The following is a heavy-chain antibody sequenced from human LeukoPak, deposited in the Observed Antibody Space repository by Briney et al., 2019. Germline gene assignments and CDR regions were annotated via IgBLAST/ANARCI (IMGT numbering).Heavy chain of an antibody. J-gene: IGHJ4*02. D-gene: IGHD5-24*01. Sequence: ASVKVSFKASGGTFSSYAISWVRQAPGQGLEWMGRIIPIFGIANYAQKFQGRVTITADKSTSTAYMELSSLRSEDTAVYYCARGDGYNYWFDYWGQGTLVTVSS. CDR1: GGTFSSYA. V-gene: IGHV1-69*10. CDR2: IIPIFGIA. CDR3: ARGDGYNYWFDY.